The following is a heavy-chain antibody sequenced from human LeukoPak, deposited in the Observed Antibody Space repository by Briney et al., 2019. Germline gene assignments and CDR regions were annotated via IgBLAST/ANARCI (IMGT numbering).Heavy chain of an antibody. Sequence: SVKVSCKASGGTFSSYAISWVRPAPGQGLEWMGRIIPIFGTANYAQKFQGRVTITADKSTSTAYMELSSLRSEDTAVYYCARGFGGSSTSYAYPFGYWGQGTLVTVSS. V-gene: IGHV1-69*06. CDR1: GGTFSSYA. CDR3: ARGFGGSSTSYAYPFGY. CDR2: IIPIFGTA. D-gene: IGHD2-2*01. J-gene: IGHJ4*02.